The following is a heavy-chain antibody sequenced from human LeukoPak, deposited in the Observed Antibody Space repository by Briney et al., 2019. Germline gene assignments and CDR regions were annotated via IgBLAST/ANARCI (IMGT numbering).Heavy chain of an antibody. CDR3: AKDLHYYVAMDV. D-gene: IGHD3-10*02. CDR2: INWNGGST. CDR1: GFTFDDYG. J-gene: IGHJ6*02. Sequence: GGSLRLSCAASGFTFDDYGMTWVRQAPGKGLEWVSGINWNGGSTGYADSVKGRFTISRDNAKNSLSLQMNSLRAEDTALYYCAKDLHYYVAMDVWGQGTAVTVSS. V-gene: IGHV3-20*04.